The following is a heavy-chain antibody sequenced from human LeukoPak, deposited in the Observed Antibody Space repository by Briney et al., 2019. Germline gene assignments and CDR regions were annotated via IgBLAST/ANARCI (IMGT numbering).Heavy chain of an antibody. CDR2: IWYDGSNK. D-gene: IGHD6-19*01. V-gene: IGHV3-33*01. CDR3: ARGRDSSGWYFYYYYGMDV. Sequence: GGSLRLSCGASGFTFSSYGMHWLRQAPGKGLEWVAVIWYDGSNKYYADSVKGRFSISRDNSKNSLYLQMNSLRAEDTAVYYCARGRDSSGWYFYYYYGMDVWGQGTTVTVSS. CDR1: GFTFSSYG. J-gene: IGHJ6*02.